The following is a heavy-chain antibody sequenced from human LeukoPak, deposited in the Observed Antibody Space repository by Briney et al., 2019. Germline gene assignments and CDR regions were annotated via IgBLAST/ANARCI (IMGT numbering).Heavy chain of an antibody. V-gene: IGHV3-23*01. CDR3: AKDRRLASFDY. Sequence: GGSLRLSCAASGFIFSSHGMNWVRQAPGKGLEWVSGISPSGDITYYADSVKGRFTISRDNSKNTLYLQMNSLRAGDTAIYYCAKDRRLASFDYGGQGTLVTVSS. J-gene: IGHJ4*02. D-gene: IGHD6-25*01. CDR1: GFIFSSHG. CDR2: ISPSGDIT.